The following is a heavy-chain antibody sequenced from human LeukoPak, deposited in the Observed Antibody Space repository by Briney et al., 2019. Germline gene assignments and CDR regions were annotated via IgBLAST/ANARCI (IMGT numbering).Heavy chain of an antibody. Sequence: ASVKVSCKASGYTFTSYGISWVRQAPGQGLEWMGWISAYNGNTNYAQKLQGRVTMTTDTSTSTAYMELRSLRSDDAAVYYCARVREYQLLYGWYYFDYWGQGTLVTVSS. V-gene: IGHV1-18*01. CDR3: ARVREYQLLYGWYYFDY. CDR2: ISAYNGNT. D-gene: IGHD2-2*02. J-gene: IGHJ4*02. CDR1: GYTFTSYG.